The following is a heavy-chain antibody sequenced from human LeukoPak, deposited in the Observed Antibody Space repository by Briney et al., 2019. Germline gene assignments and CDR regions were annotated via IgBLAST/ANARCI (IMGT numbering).Heavy chain of an antibody. CDR2: ISGSGGST. CDR1: GFTFSSYA. J-gene: IGHJ4*02. CDR3: AKDKGHYYGSGNARGGLYYFDY. Sequence: GGSLRLSCAASGFTFSSYAMSWVRQAPGKGLEWVSAISGSGGSTYYADSVKGRFTISRDNSKNTLYLQMNSLRAEDTAVYYCAKDKGHYYGSGNARGGLYYFDYWGQGTLVTVSS. D-gene: IGHD3-10*01. V-gene: IGHV3-23*01.